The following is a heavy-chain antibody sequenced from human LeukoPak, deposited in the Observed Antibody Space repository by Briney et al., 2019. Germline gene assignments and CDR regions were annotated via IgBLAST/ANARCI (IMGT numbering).Heavy chain of an antibody. CDR2: IYPGDSDT. D-gene: IGHD2-2*01. V-gene: IGHV5-51*01. CDR3: ARQRYCSSTSCYGRGHFDY. J-gene: IGHJ4*02. CDR1: GYRFTRYW. Sequence: GESLEISFKGSGYRFTRYWIGWGRQVPGKGLEWMGIIYPGDSDTRYSPSFQGQLTISADKSISTAYLQWSSLKASDTAMYYCARQRYCSSTSCYGRGHFDYWGQGTLVTVSS.